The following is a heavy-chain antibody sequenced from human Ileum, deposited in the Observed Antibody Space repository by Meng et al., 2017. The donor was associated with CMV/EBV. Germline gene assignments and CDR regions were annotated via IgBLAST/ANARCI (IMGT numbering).Heavy chain of an antibody. J-gene: IGHJ4*02. CDR1: GGTFSSYA. CDR3: ALGSVVAPSQMGY. Sequence: SVKVYCKVSGGTFSSYAISWVRQAPGQGLEWMGGIIPIFGTANYAQKFQGRVTITTDESTSTAYMELSSLRSEDTAVYYCALGSVVAPSQMGYWGQGTLVTVSS. D-gene: IGHD3-22*01. CDR2: IIPIFGTA. V-gene: IGHV1-69*05.